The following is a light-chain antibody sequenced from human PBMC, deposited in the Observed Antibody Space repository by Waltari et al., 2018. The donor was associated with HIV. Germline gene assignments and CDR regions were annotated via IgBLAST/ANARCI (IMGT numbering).Light chain of an antibody. Sequence: QSALTQPASVSGSPGQSITISCTGTSSDVGGYTYVSWYQQHTGNAPKLMIYDGNNRPSGVSNRFSGSKSGNTASLTISGLQAEDEADYYCSSYTSSSIVVFGGGTKLTVL. CDR2: DGN. J-gene: IGLJ2*01. CDR3: SSYTSSSIVV. V-gene: IGLV2-14*03. CDR1: SSDVGGYTY.